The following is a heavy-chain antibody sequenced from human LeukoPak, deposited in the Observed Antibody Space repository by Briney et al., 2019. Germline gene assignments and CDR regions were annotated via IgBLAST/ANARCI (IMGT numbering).Heavy chain of an antibody. Sequence: SQTLSLTCAISGDSVSSNSAAWSWIRQSPSRGLEWLGRTCYKSKWYFDYVLSVKSRITINPDTSKNQFSLHLNSVTPEDTAIYYCAGGTGDSDAFDIWGQGTMVTVSS. J-gene: IGHJ3*02. CDR1: GDSVSSNSAA. CDR2: TCYKSKWYF. CDR3: AGGTGDSDAFDI. D-gene: IGHD7-27*01. V-gene: IGHV6-1*01.